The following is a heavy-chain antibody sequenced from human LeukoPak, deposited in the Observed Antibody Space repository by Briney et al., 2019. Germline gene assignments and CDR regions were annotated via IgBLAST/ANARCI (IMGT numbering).Heavy chain of an antibody. CDR3: ARLSGFMNYDSGGYNRFDY. CDR1: GGSASSNSYY. J-gene: IGHJ5*01. CDR2: IYYSGST. V-gene: IGHV4-39*01. Sequence: SETLSLTCTVSGGSASSNSYYWGWIRQPPGKGLEWLGTIYYSGSTYYNPSLESRFTIFVDTSKNQISLRLNSVTAADTAVYYGARLSGFMNYDSGGYNRFDYWGQGALVTVSS. D-gene: IGHD3-22*01.